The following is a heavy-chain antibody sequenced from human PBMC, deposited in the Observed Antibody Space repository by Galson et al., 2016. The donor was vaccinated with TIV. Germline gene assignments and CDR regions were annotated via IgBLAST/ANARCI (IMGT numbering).Heavy chain of an antibody. CDR3: ARVATYGSGSYQWNFES. D-gene: IGHD3-10*01. Sequence: SETLSLTCTVSGGSISDSSNYWGWIRQSPRKGLEWIATISYSGSTYYNPSLESRAILSLDTSNNHFSLSLGSATAADTAVYYCARVATYGSGSYQWNFESWGQGILVSVSS. V-gene: IGHV4-39*02. CDR1: GGSISDSSNY. J-gene: IGHJ4*02. CDR2: ISYSGST.